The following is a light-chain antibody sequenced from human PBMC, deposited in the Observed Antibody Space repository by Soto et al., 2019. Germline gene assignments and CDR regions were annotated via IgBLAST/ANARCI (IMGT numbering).Light chain of an antibody. CDR2: EVT. Sequence: QSVLTQPASVSGSPGQSITISCTGTNSDVGGYDYVSWYQHHPGKAPKLLIYEVTDRPSGVSHRFSGSKSGNTASLTISGLQAEDEADYYCSSYTTSITLWVFGGGTQLTVL. CDR3: SSYTTSITLWV. J-gene: IGLJ3*02. V-gene: IGLV2-14*01. CDR1: NSDVGGYDY.